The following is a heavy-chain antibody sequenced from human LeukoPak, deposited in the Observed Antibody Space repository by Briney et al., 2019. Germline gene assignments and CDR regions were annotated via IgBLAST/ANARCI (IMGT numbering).Heavy chain of an antibody. CDR2: IWFDGSNK. D-gene: IGHD3-10*01. J-gene: IGHJ2*01. V-gene: IGHV3-33*01. CDR1: GFHISTYG. Sequence: GRSLRLSCEASGFHISTYGMHWCGQAPGKGLEWVALIWFDGSNKHYADSVKGRFTISRDNSKNTMYLQMDSLRAEDTAVYYCARVVSYYGSSYRLLDLWGRGTLVTVSS. CDR3: ARVVSYYGSSYRLLDL.